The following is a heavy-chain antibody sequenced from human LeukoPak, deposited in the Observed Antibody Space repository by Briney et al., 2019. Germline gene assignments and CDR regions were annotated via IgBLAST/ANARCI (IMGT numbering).Heavy chain of an antibody. V-gene: IGHV1-69*13. CDR3: ARDRREYYYDSSGYPLPNFDY. Sequence: ASVKVSCKASGYTFTGYYMHWVRQAPGQGLEWMGGIIPIFGTANYAQKFQGRVTITADESTSTAYMELSSLRSEDTAVYYCARDRREYYYDSSGYPLPNFDYWGQGTLVTVSS. CDR1: GYTFTGYY. CDR2: IIPIFGTA. J-gene: IGHJ4*02. D-gene: IGHD3-22*01.